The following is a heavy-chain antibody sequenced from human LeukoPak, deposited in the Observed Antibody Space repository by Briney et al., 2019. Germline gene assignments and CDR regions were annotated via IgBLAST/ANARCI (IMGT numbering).Heavy chain of an antibody. Sequence: GGSLRLSCAASGFTVSDNYMSWVRQAPGKGLEWVSATSGSGGSTYYADSVKGRFTISRDNAKNTLYLQMNSLRAEDTAVYYCAKLTYVFYGHPDYWGQGTLVTVSS. V-gene: IGHV3-23*01. CDR2: TSGSGGST. CDR3: AKLTYVFYGHPDY. D-gene: IGHD4-17*01. CDR1: GFTVSDNY. J-gene: IGHJ4*02.